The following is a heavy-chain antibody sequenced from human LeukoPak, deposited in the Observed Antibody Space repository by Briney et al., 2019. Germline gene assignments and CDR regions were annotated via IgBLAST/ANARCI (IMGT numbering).Heavy chain of an antibody. CDR3: ARDLGGANPYYYYGMDV. Sequence: SSETLSLTCTVSGGSISSYYWSWIRQPPGKGLEWIGYIYYSGSTNYNPSLKSRVTISVDTSKNQFSLKLSSVTAADTAVYYCARDLGGANPYYYYGMDVWGQGTTVTVSS. CDR1: GGSISSYY. V-gene: IGHV4-59*01. D-gene: IGHD3-16*01. J-gene: IGHJ6*02. CDR2: IYYSGST.